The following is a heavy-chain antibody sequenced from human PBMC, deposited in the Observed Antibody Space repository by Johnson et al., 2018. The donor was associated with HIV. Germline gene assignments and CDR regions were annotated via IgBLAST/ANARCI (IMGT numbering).Heavy chain of an antibody. CDR2: IYSGGST. CDR3: ARASYVWGSYRYTGVCGAFDI. D-gene: IGHD3-16*02. Sequence: VQLVESGGGLVQPGGSLRLSCATYGLTVSSSYMSWVRQAPGKGLEWVSVIYSGGSTYYADSVKGRCTISRDNSKNTLYLQMNSLRAEDTALYYCARASYVWGSYRYTGVCGAFDIWGQGTMVTVSS. J-gene: IGHJ3*02. V-gene: IGHV3-66*01. CDR1: GLTVSSSY.